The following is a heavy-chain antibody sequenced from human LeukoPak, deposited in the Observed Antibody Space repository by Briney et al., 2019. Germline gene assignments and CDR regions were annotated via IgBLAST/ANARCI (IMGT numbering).Heavy chain of an antibody. V-gene: IGHV4-4*07. D-gene: IGHD3-3*01. CDR2: IYTSGST. J-gene: IGHJ3*02. CDR3: ASLLSGYYKGDDAFDI. CDR1: GGSISSYY. Sequence: SETLSLTCTVSGGSISSYYWSWIRQPAGKGLEWIGRIYTSGSTNYNPSLKSRVTMSVDTSKNQFSLKLSSVTAADTAVYYCASLLSGYYKGDDAFDIWGQGTMVTVSS.